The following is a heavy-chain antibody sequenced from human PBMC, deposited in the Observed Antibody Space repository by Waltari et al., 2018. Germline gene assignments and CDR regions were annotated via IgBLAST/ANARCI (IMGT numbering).Heavy chain of an antibody. V-gene: IGHV4-59*01. D-gene: IGHD6-6*01. Sequence: QVQLQESGSGLVKPSETLSLTCTVSGGSISSYYWSWIRQPPGEGLEGIGYIYYSGSTNDSPSHKRRVTISVDTSKNQFSLKLSSVTAADTAVYYCARGGSSDNYYYYYYMDVWGKGTTVTVSS. CDR2: IYYSGST. CDR1: GGSISSYY. J-gene: IGHJ6*03. CDR3: ARGGSSDNYYYYYYMDV.